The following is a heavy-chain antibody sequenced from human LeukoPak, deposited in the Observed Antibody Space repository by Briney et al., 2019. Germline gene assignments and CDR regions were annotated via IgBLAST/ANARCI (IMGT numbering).Heavy chain of an antibody. CDR2: IYYSGST. J-gene: IGHJ3*02. V-gene: IGHV4-30-4*01. CDR3: ARTGYGSGTYYNVPGAFDI. Sequence: PSETLSLTCTVSGGSITSDDYYWSWIRQPPGKGLEWIGYIYYSGSTYYNPSLKSRVTISVDTSKNQFSLKLSSVTAADTAVYYCARTGYGSGTYYNVPGAFDIWGQGTMVTVSS. CDR1: GGSITSDDYY. D-gene: IGHD3-10*01.